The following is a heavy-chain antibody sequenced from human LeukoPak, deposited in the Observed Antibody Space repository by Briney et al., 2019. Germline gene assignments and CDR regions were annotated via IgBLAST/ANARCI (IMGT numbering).Heavy chain of an antibody. D-gene: IGHD6-6*01. CDR1: GFTFSIYA. V-gene: IGHV3-30*04. Sequence: PGGSLRLSCAASGFTFSIYAMHWVRQAPGEGLEWVAFISSDGRIQYYAYSVKGRFTISRDNSKNTLFLQMNGLRDEDTAVYYCDPHDSASQFWGQGTLVTVSS. J-gene: IGHJ4*02. CDR2: ISSDGRIQ. CDR3: DPHDSASQF.